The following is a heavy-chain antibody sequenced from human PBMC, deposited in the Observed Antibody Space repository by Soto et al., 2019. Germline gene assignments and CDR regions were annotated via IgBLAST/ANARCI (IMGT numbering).Heavy chain of an antibody. D-gene: IGHD6-19*01. Sequence: GGSLRLSCAASGFSFITYGIHWVRQAPGKGLEWVAVISYDGSNKYYTDSVKGRFTISRDNSKNTLYLQMNSLTADDTAVYYCAKDRFPSAWYSIDYWGRGTLVTVSS. CDR1: GFSFITYG. V-gene: IGHV3-30*18. J-gene: IGHJ4*02. CDR3: AKDRFPSAWYSIDY. CDR2: ISYDGSNK.